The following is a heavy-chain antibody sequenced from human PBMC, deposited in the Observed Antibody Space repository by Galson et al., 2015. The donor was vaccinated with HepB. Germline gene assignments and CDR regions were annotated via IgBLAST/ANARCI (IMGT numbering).Heavy chain of an antibody. V-gene: IGHV1-18*01. D-gene: IGHD6-6*01. J-gene: IGHJ4*02. Sequence: SVKVSCKASGGTFSSYAISWVRQAPGQGLEWMGWISAYNGNTNYAQKLQGRVTMTTDTSTSTAYMELRSLRSDDTAVYYCAGGGYSSSWGTFDYWGQGTLVTVSS. CDR3: AGGGYSSSWGTFDY. CDR2: ISAYNGNT. CDR1: GGTFSSYA.